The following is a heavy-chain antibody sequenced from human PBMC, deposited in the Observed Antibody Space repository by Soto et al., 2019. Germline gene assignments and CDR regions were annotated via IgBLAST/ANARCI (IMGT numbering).Heavy chain of an antibody. CDR1: GGTFSSYA. V-gene: IGHV1-69*13. CDR3: AREGIVVVPAAIYYYYGMDV. CDR2: IIPIFGTA. D-gene: IGHD2-2*01. J-gene: IGHJ6*02. Sequence: AASVKVSCKASGGTFSSYAISWVRQAPGQGLEWMGGIIPIFGTANYAQKFQGRVTITADESTSTAYMELSSLRSEDTAVYYCAREGIVVVPAAIYYYYGMDVWGQGTTVTVSS.